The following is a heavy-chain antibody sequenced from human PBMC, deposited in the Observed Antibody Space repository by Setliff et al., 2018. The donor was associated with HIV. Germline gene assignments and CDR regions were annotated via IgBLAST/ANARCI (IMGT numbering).Heavy chain of an antibody. Sequence: SETLSLTCTVSGGSISSGGYYWSWIRQLPGKGLEWIGYIYYSGSTNYNPSLKSRVTISVDTSKNQFSLKLSSVTAADTAVYYCARDRVVRGVITTYYYMDVWGKGTTVTVSS. D-gene: IGHD3-10*01. CDR1: GGSISSGGYY. CDR3: ARDRVVRGVITTYYYMDV. CDR2: IYYSGST. V-gene: IGHV4-61*08. J-gene: IGHJ6*03.